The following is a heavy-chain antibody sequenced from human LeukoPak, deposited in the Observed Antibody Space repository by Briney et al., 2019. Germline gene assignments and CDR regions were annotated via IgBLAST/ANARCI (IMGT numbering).Heavy chain of an antibody. V-gene: IGHV1-18*01. CDR2: ISAYNGNT. J-gene: IGHJ5*02. CDR1: GYTFTSYG. CDR3: ARGAGYSRVSSWFDP. Sequence: ASVKVSCKASGYTFTSYGISWVRQAPGQGLEWMGWISAYNGNTNYAQKFQGWVTMTRDTSISTAYMELSRLRSDDTAVYYCARGAGYSRVSSWFDPRGQGTLVTVSS. D-gene: IGHD6-13*01.